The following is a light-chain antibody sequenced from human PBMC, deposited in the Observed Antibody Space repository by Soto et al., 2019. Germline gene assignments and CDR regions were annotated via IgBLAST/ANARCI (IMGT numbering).Light chain of an antibody. Sequence: EIVLPQSPGTLSLSPGERATLSCRASQSVSSRDLAWYQQKPGQAPRLLIYATSSRATGIPDRFSGSGSGTDFTLTISRLEPEDVATYHCLQLNDYPLTFGGGTKIEIK. J-gene: IGKJ4*01. V-gene: IGKV3D-20*02. CDR2: ATS. CDR3: LQLNDYPLT. CDR1: QSVSSRD.